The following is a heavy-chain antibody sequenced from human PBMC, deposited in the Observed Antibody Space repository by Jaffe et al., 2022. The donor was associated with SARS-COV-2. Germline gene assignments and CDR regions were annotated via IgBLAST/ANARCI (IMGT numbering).Heavy chain of an antibody. CDR3: ARGSGSRRQGTFDI. CDR2: FHHSGIG. J-gene: IGHJ3*02. V-gene: IGHV4-38-2*02. Sequence: QVQLQESGPGLVKPSETLSLTCTVSGSSISSDYYWGWIRQPPGKGLEWIGSFHHSGIGDYNPSLKSRLTTSLDTSNNQFSLRLNSVTATDTAIYYCARGSGSRRQGTFDIWGQGTMATVSS. D-gene: IGHD3-10*01. CDR1: GSSISSDYY.